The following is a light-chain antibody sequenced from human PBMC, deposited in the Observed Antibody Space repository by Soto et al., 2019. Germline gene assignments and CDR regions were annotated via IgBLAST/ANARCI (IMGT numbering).Light chain of an antibody. J-gene: IGLJ1*01. Sequence: QSVLTQPPSVSGAPGQRVTISCTGSSSNLGADYDVHWYQVLPRTAPKLLIYGNINRPSGVPDRFSGSKSATSASLAIAGLQAEDEADYNCQSYDSSLSAYVFGAGTKVTVL. CDR2: GNI. CDR3: QSYDSSLSAYV. CDR1: SSNLGADYD. V-gene: IGLV1-40*01.